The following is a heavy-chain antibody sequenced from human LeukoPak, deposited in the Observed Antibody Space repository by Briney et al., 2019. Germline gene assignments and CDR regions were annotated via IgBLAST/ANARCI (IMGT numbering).Heavy chain of an antibody. V-gene: IGHV3-21*01. CDR1: GFTFSNYS. Sequence: GGSLRLSFAASGFTFSNYSMNWVRQAPGKGLEWGSSISSSSRYIYYADSVKGRFTISRDNAKNSLYLQMNSLRAEDTAVYYCARSMAQDVDAFDIWGQGTMVTVSS. J-gene: IGHJ3*02. CDR3: ARSMAQDVDAFDI. CDR2: ISSSSRYI. D-gene: IGHD2-21*01.